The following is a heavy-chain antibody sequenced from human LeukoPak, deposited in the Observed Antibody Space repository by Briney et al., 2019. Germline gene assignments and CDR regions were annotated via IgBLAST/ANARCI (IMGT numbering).Heavy chain of an antibody. V-gene: IGHV3-23*01. Sequence: GGSLRLSCAPSGFTFTSFAMSWVRQAPGKGLEWVSAFGNSGSTFYADSVKGRFTISRDISKNTLYLQMNSLIAEDTALYYCAKYRSVAGKWGYIDFWGQGTLVTVSS. D-gene: IGHD6-19*01. CDR1: GFTFTSFA. CDR2: FGNSGST. J-gene: IGHJ4*02. CDR3: AKYRSVAGKWGYIDF.